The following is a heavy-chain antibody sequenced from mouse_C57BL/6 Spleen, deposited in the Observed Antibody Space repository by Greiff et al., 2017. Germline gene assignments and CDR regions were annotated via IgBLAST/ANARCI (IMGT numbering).Heavy chain of an antibody. Sequence: QVQLQQSGAELAKPGASVKLSCKASGYTFTSYWMHWVKQRPGQGLEWIGYINPSSGYTKYNQKFKDKATLTADKSSSTAYMQLSSLTYEDSAVYYGARDYYGSSAYFDYWGQGTTLTVSS. V-gene: IGHV1-7*01. J-gene: IGHJ2*01. CDR2: INPSSGYT. CDR1: GYTFTSYW. D-gene: IGHD1-1*01. CDR3: ARDYYGSSAYFDY.